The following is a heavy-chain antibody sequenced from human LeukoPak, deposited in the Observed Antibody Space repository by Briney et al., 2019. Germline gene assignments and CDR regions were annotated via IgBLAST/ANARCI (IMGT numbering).Heavy chain of an antibody. V-gene: IGHV3-30*04. J-gene: IGHJ4*02. CDR3: ARGSIQLVNY. CDR2: ISYDGSNK. D-gene: IGHD6-13*01. CDR1: GFTFSSYA. Sequence: GGSLRLSCAASGFTFSSYAMHWVRQAPGKGLEWGAVISYDGSNKYYADSVKGRFTISRDNSKNTLYLQMNSLRAEDTAVYYCARGSIQLVNYWGQGTLVTVSS.